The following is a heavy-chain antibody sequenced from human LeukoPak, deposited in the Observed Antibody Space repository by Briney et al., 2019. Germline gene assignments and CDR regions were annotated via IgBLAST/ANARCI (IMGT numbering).Heavy chain of an antibody. J-gene: IGHJ3*02. CDR3: ARSGRMKNAFDI. D-gene: IGHD1-14*01. CDR1: GGSFSGYY. V-gene: IGHV4-34*01. Sequence: PSETLSLTCAVYGGSFSGYYWSWIRQPPGKGLEWIGEINHSGSTNDNPPRKSRVTISVDTSKNQFSLKLSSVTAADTAVYYCARSGRMKNAFDIWGQGTMVTVSS. CDR2: INHSGST.